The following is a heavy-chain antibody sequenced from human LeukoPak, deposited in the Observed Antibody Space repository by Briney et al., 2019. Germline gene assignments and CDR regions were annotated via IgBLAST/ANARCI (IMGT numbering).Heavy chain of an antibody. CDR3: ARTGIAAAGVRDALYYFDY. J-gene: IGHJ4*02. V-gene: IGHV1-69*13. CDR1: GGTFISYA. Sequence: SVKVSCKASGGTFISYAISWVRQAPGQGLEWMGGIIPIFGTANYAQKFQGRVTITADESTSTAYMELSSLRSEDTAVYYCARTGIAAAGVRDALYYFDYWGQGTLVTVSS. CDR2: IIPIFGTA. D-gene: IGHD6-13*01.